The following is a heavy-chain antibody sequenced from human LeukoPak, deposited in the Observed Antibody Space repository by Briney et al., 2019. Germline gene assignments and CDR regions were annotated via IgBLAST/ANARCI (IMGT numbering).Heavy chain of an antibody. CDR3: ARDPRYSSSSFYYYYGMDV. Sequence: GGSLRLSCAASGFTFSSYEMNWVRQAPGKGLEWVSYIFDSRNIHYAGSVEGRFTISRDNAKNRLYLQMNSLRAEDTAVYYCARDPRYSSSSFYYYYGMDVWGQGTTVTVSS. CDR1: GFTFSSYE. V-gene: IGHV3-48*03. CDR2: IFDSRNI. D-gene: IGHD6-6*01. J-gene: IGHJ6*02.